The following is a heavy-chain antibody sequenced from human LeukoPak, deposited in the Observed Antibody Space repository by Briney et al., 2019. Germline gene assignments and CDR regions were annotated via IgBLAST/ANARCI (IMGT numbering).Heavy chain of an antibody. CDR2: IIPIFGTA. Sequence: SVKVSCKASGGTFSSYAISWVRQAPGQGLEWMGGIIPIFGTANYAQKFQGRVTITADESTSTAYMELSSLRSEDTAVYYCASWSLRGGGSGFDPWGQGTLVTVSS. CDR1: GGTFSSYA. V-gene: IGHV1-69*13. D-gene: IGHD2-15*01. J-gene: IGHJ5*02. CDR3: ASWSLRGGGSGFDP.